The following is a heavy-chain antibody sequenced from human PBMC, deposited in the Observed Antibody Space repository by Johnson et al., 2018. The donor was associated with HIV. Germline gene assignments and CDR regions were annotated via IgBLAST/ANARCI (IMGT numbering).Heavy chain of an antibody. J-gene: IGHJ3*02. D-gene: IGHD6-13*01. CDR3: ARDGGVAAAVGVVAFDI. Sequence: QVQLVESGGGVVQPGKSLRLSCAASGFTFSYYGMHWVRQAPGKGLEWVAVIWYDGSNKFYADSVKGRFTISRDNSKNTLYVQMNSLRAEDTAVYYCARDGGVAAAVGVVAFDIWGQGTLVTVSS. CDR1: GFTFSYYG. CDR2: IWYDGSNK. V-gene: IGHV3-33*01.